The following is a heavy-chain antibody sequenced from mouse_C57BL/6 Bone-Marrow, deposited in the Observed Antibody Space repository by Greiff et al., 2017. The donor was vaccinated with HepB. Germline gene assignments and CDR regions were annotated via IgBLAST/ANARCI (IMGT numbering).Heavy chain of an antibody. CDR2: IDYSGTI. J-gene: IGHJ2*01. Sequence: EVKLMESGPGLVKPSQTVFLTCTVTGISITTGNYRWSWNRQFPGNKLEWIGYIDYSGTITYNPSLTSRTTIARDTPKNQFFLEMNSLTAEDTATYYCARENSRGDFDYWGQGTTLTVSS. V-gene: IGHV3-5*01. CDR1: GISITTGNYR. CDR3: ARENSRGDFDY.